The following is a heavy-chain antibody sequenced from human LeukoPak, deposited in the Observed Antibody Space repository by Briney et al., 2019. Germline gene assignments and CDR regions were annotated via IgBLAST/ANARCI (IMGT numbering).Heavy chain of an antibody. J-gene: IGHJ6*04. D-gene: IGHD2-2*01. CDR2: IWYDGSNK. CDR3: ARGYQLHHYYYYSMDV. Sequence: QPGRSLRLSCAASGFTFSSYGMHWVRQAPGKGLEWVAVIWYDGSNKYYADSVKGRFTISRDNSKNTLYLQMNSLRAEDTAVYYCARGYQLHHYYYYSMDVWGKGTTVTVSS. CDR1: GFTFSSYG. V-gene: IGHV3-33*01.